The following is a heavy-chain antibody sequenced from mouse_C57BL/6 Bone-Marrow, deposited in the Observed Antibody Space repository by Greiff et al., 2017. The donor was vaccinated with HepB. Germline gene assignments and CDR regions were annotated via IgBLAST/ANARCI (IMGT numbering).Heavy chain of an antibody. D-gene: IGHD1-1*01. CDR3: ATPYYGSSDFDY. V-gene: IGHV5-4*01. CDR2: ISDGGSYT. J-gene: IGHJ2*01. Sequence: EVQRVESGGGLVKPGGSLKLSCAASGFTFSSYAMSWVRQTPEKRLEWVATISDGGSYTYYPDNVKGRYTISRDNAKNNLYLQMSHLTSEDTAMYYCATPYYGSSDFDYWGQGTTLTVSS. CDR1: GFTFSSYA.